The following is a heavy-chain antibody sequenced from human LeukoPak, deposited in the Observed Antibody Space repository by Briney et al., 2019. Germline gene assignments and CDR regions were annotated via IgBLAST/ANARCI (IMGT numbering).Heavy chain of an antibody. CDR2: ISASGSPT. CDR1: GFTFSSFA. Sequence: PGGSLRLSCAASGFTFSSFAMTWVRQAPGKRLEWVSLISASGSPTYYADSVKGRFTISRDNSKNTLYLQMNSLRADDTAVYYCAKEDAYCSGGVCPIDYWGQGTLVTVSS. D-gene: IGHD2-8*02. J-gene: IGHJ4*02. V-gene: IGHV3-23*01. CDR3: AKEDAYCSGGVCPIDY.